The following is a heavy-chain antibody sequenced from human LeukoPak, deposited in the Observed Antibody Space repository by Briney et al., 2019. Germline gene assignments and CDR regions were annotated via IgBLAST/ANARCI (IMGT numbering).Heavy chain of an antibody. D-gene: IGHD2-21*01. Sequence: ISGSGESTYYADYVKGRFTVSRDNSKNTLNLQLNSLRAEDTAVYYCAKDGIGQYRPYYFDCWGQGTLVTVSS. CDR3: AKDGIGQYRPYYFDC. J-gene: IGHJ4*02. V-gene: IGHV3-23*01. CDR2: ISGSGEST.